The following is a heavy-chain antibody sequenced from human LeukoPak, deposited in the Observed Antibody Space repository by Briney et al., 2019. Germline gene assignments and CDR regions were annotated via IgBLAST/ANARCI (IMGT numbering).Heavy chain of an antibody. J-gene: IGHJ3*02. V-gene: IGHV1-2*02. Sequence: ASVKVSCKASGYTFTGYYMHWVRQAPGQGLEWMGWINPNSGGTNYAQKFQGRVTMTRDTSISTAYMELSRLRSEDMAVYYCAFSVEGYSSSWTGAFDIWGQGTMVTVSS. CDR2: INPNSGGT. CDR3: AFSVEGYSSSWTGAFDI. D-gene: IGHD6-13*01. CDR1: GYTFTGYY.